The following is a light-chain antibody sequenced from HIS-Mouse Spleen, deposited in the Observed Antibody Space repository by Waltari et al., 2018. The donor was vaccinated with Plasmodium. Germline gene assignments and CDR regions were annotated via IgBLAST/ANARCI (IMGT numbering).Light chain of an antibody. CDR1: RSISSW. J-gene: IGKJ1*01. CDR3: QQYNSYWT. CDR2: KAS. V-gene: IGKV1-5*03. Sequence: DIQMTQSPSTLSASVGDRVTITCRASRSISSWLAWYQQKPGKAPKLLIYKASSLESGVPSRVSGSGSGTEFTLTISSLQPDDFATYYCQQYNSYWTFGQGTKVEIK.